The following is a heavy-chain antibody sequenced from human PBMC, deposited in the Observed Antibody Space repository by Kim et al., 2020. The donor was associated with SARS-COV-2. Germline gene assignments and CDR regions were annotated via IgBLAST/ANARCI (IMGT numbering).Heavy chain of an antibody. V-gene: IGHV3-23*01. CDR1: GFTFSSYA. J-gene: IGHJ4*02. Sequence: GGSLRLSCAASGFTFSSYAMSWVRQAPGKGLEWVSAISGSGGSTYYADSVKGRFTISRDNSKNTLYLQMNSLRAEDTAVYYCAKLEGPKETWIQLWFLFDYWGQGTLVTVSS. D-gene: IGHD5-18*01. CDR2: ISGSGGST. CDR3: AKLEGPKETWIQLWFLFDY.